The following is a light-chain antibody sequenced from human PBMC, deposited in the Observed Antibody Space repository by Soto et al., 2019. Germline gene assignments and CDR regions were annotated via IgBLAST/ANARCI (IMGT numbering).Light chain of an antibody. CDR1: QGISNW. J-gene: IGKJ4*01. V-gene: IGKV1-5*01. CDR3: QQYDTYPLT. Sequence: DIQMTQSPSTLSASVGDRVTITCRASQGISNWLAWYQQRPGKALKLLIYDASNLESGVPSRFSGSGSGTEFTLTVSSLQPDDFATYYCQQYDTYPLTFGGGTKVEI. CDR2: DAS.